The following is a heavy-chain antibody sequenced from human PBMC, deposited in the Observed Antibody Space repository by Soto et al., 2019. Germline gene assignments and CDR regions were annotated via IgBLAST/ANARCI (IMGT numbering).Heavy chain of an antibody. CDR3: AKDYASTWYWYFDP. Sequence: PGGSLRLSCAASGFSFSNFAMSWVRQAPGTGLEWVSSISGSGDKTYYLDSVKGRFTISRDNSKNTLYLHMNSLGAEDTAVYFCAKDYASTWYWYFDPWGQGTLVTSPQ. CDR1: GFSFSNFA. D-gene: IGHD6-13*01. J-gene: IGHJ5*02. CDR2: ISGSGDKT. V-gene: IGHV3-23*01.